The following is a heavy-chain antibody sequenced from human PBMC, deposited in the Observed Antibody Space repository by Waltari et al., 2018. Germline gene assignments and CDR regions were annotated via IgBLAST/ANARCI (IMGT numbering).Heavy chain of an antibody. CDR2: IYTSGST. J-gene: IGHJ4*02. V-gene: IGHV4-61*09. CDR3: AREARSGWYV. CDR1: GGSISSGSYY. D-gene: IGHD6-19*01. Sequence: QVQLQESGPGLVKPSQTLSLTCTVSGGSISSGSYYWSWIRQPAGKGLEWIGYIYTSGSTNSNPSLKSRVTISVDTSKNQFSLKLSSVTAADTAVYYCAREARSGWYVWGQGTLVTVSS.